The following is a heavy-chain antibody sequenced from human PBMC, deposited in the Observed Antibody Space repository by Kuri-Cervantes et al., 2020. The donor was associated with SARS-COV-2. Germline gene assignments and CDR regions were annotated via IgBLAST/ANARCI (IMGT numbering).Heavy chain of an antibody. V-gene: IGHV3-49*04. D-gene: IGHD3-10*01. Sequence: GESLKISCTASGFTLGDYAMSWVRQAPGKGLEWVGFIRSKAYGGTTEYAASVKGRFTISRDDSKSIAYLQMNSLKTEDTAVYYCTRDIYYALPGYYYGMDVWGQGTTVTVSS. CDR1: GFTLGDYA. J-gene: IGHJ6*02. CDR2: IRSKAYGGTT. CDR3: TRDIYYALPGYYYGMDV.